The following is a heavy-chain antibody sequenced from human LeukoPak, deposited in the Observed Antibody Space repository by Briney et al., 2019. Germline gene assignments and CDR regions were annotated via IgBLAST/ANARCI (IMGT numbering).Heavy chain of an antibody. Sequence: SETLSLTCTVSGGSIGSSSYYWGWIRQPPGKGLAWIGSIYYSGSTYYNPSLKSRVTISVDTSKNQFSLKLSSVTAADTAVYYCARLTIFGVVIVNDAFDIWGQGTMVTVSS. CDR3: ARLTIFGVVIVNDAFDI. J-gene: IGHJ3*02. CDR2: IYYSGST. D-gene: IGHD3-3*01. CDR1: GGSIGSSSYY. V-gene: IGHV4-39*01.